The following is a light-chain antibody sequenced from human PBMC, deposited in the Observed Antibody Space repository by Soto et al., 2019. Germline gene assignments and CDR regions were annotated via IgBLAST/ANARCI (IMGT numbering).Light chain of an antibody. J-gene: IGKJ4*01. Sequence: DIQMTQSPSTLSGSLGDRVTITCRASQTISSWLAWYQQKPGKDPKLLIYAASNLQSGVPSRFSCDGSGAEFTYTISILQPEDVATNYSQNYNSAPLTFGGGTRWIS. CDR2: AAS. V-gene: IGKV1-27*01. CDR1: QTISSW. CDR3: QNYNSAPLT.